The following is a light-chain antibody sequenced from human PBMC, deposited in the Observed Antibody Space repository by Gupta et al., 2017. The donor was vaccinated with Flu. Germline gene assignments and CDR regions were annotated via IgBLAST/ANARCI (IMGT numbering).Light chain of an antibody. Sequence: QSALTPPASVSGSPGQSITISCTGTSSDVGRSHYVSWYRQNPGKAPKHVIYDVSKRPSGVSSRFSGSKSGNTASLTISGLQAEDETDYYCSSYTSSSTFYVFGSGTKVTVL. CDR2: DVS. J-gene: IGLJ1*01. CDR3: SSYTSSSTFYV. V-gene: IGLV2-14*01. CDR1: SSDVGRSHY.